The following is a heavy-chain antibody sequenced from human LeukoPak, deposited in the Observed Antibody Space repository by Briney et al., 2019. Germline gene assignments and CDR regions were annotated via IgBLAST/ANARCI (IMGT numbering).Heavy chain of an antibody. CDR1: GYTFTSYD. V-gene: IGHV1-8*03. J-gene: IGHJ6*03. D-gene: IGHD3-10*01. CDR2: MNPNSGNT. CDR3: ARGVTGIYYYYYMDT. Sequence: ASVKVSCKASGYTFTSYDINWVRQATGQGLEWMGWMNPNSGNTGYAQKFQGRVTITRNTSISTAYMELSRLSSDDTAVYYCARGVTGIYYYYYMDTWGKGTTVTVSS.